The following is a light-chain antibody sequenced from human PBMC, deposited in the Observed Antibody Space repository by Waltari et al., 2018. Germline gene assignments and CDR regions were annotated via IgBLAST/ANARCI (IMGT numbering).Light chain of an antibody. J-gene: IGKJ4*01. Sequence: DIQITQSPSSLSASLGDRVSLTCRARQDISNYLAWYQQKPGKVPKLLIYAASILQSGVPSRFSGSGSGTEFTLTITNLQPEDVATYYCQNYNSAPLTFGGGTKVEIK. CDR2: AAS. CDR3: QNYNSAPLT. CDR1: QDISNY. V-gene: IGKV1-27*01.